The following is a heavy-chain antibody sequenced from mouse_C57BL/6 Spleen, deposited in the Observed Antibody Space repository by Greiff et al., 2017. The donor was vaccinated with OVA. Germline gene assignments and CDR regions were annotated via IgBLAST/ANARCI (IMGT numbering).Heavy chain of an antibody. J-gene: IGHJ4*01. Sequence: EVQLVESGGDLVKPGGSLKLSCAASGFTFSSYGMSWVRQTPDKRLEWVATISSGGSYTYYPDSVKGRFTISRDNAKNTLYLQMSSLKSEDTAMYYCARHDDGYYQDYWGQGTSVTVSS. D-gene: IGHD2-3*01. V-gene: IGHV5-6*01. CDR3: ARHDDGYYQDY. CDR2: ISSGGSYT. CDR1: GFTFSSYG.